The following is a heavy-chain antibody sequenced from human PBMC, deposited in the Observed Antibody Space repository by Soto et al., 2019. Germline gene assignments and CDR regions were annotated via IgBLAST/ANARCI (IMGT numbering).Heavy chain of an antibody. J-gene: IGHJ4*02. CDR1: GGSIGSSSFY. Sequence: QLQLQESGPGLVKTSETLSLTCSVSGGSIGSSSFYWGWIRQAPGKGLEWIGSIYYSGSTNYNSSLRSRVTISVDTSENQFSLKLTSVTAADTAIYYCARHAPPSGYYTSWGQGTLVAVSS. CDR3: ARHAPPSGYYTS. V-gene: IGHV4-39*01. CDR2: IYYSGST. D-gene: IGHD3-3*01.